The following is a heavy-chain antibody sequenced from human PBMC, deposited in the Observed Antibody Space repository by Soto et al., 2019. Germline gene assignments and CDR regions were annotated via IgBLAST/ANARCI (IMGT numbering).Heavy chain of an antibody. Sequence: ASVKVSCKASGYTFTSYAMHWVRQAPGQRLEWMGWINAGNGNTKYSQKFQGRVTITRDTSASTAYMELSSLRSEDTAVYYCARAITMVRGVVTIYYYGMDVWGQGTTVTVS. CDR3: ARAITMVRGVVTIYYYGMDV. V-gene: IGHV1-3*01. CDR1: GYTFTSYA. D-gene: IGHD3-10*01. J-gene: IGHJ6*02. CDR2: INAGNGNT.